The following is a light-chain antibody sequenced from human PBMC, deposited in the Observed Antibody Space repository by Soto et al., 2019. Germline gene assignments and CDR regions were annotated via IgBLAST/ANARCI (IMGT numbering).Light chain of an antibody. Sequence: QSVLTQPASVSGSPGQSITISCTETSSDVGNYNSVSWYQQHPGKAPKLMIYEVSKRPSGASNHFSGSKSGNTASLTISGLQAEDEADYYCCSYAGSSTFVFGTGTKVTVL. CDR1: SSDVGNYNS. V-gene: IGLV2-23*02. J-gene: IGLJ1*01. CDR2: EVS. CDR3: CSYAGSSTFV.